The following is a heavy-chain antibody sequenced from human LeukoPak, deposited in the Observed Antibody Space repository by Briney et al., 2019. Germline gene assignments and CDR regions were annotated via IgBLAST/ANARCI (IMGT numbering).Heavy chain of an antibody. CDR1: GGSISSSSYY. Sequence: PSETLSLTCTVSGGSISSSSYYWGWIRQPPGKGLGWIGSIYYSGSTYYNPSLKSRVTISVDTSKNQFSLKLSSVTAADTAVYYCARDHAWGGFDYWGQGTLDTVSS. J-gene: IGHJ4*02. CDR3: ARDHAWGGFDY. D-gene: IGHD3-10*01. CDR2: IYYSGST. V-gene: IGHV4-39*07.